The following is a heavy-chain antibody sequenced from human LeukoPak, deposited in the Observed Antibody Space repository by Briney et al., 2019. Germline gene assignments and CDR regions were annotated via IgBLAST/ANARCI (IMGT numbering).Heavy chain of an antibody. CDR2: ISGSGGST. CDR1: GFTFSSYA. D-gene: IGHD6-13*01. CDR3: ARADSSSPKWYFDL. Sequence: PGGSLRLSCAASGFTFSSYAMSWVRQAPGKGLEWVSAISGSGGSTYYADSVKGRFTISRDNSKNTLYLQMNSLRAEDTAVYYCARADSSSPKWYFDLWGRGTLVTVSS. J-gene: IGHJ2*01. V-gene: IGHV3-23*01.